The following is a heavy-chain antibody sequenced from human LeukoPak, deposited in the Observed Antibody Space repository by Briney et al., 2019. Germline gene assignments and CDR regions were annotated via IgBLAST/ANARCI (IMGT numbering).Heavy chain of an antibody. J-gene: IGHJ4*02. CDR3: AREGSFELSLFY. D-gene: IGHD3-16*02. CDR2: ISYDGSNK. Sequence: GGSLRLSCAASGLXFSSYEINWVRQAPGKGLEWVAVISYDGSNKYYADSVKGRFTISRDNSKNTLYLQMNSLRAEDTAVYYCAREGSFELSLFYWGQGTLVTVSS. V-gene: IGHV3-30-3*01. CDR1: GLXFSSYE.